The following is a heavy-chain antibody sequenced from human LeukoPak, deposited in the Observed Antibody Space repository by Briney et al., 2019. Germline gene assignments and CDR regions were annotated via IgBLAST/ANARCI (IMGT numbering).Heavy chain of an antibody. CDR1: GFTFDDYA. Sequence: PGRSLRLSCAASGFTFDDYAMHWVRQAPGKGLEWVAFIRYDGSNKYYADSVKGRFTISRDNSKNTLYLQMNSLRAEDTAVYYCALLDIVVVPAANRWGQGTLVTVSS. D-gene: IGHD2-2*01. CDR2: IRYDGSNK. V-gene: IGHV3-30*02. J-gene: IGHJ4*02. CDR3: ALLDIVVVPAANR.